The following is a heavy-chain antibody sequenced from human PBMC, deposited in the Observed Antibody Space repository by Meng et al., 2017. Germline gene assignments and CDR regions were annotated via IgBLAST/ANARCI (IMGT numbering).Heavy chain of an antibody. J-gene: IGHJ4*02. CDR3: ARDSGYSGSYFDY. Sequence: GESLKISCAASGFTFSDYWMHWVRQAPGKGLVWVSRINSDGSSTSYADSVKGRFTISRDNAKNTLYLQMNSLRAEDTAVYYCARDSGYSGSYFDYWGQGTLVTVSS. V-gene: IGHV3-74*01. CDR1: GFTFSDYW. CDR2: INSDGSST. D-gene: IGHD1-26*01.